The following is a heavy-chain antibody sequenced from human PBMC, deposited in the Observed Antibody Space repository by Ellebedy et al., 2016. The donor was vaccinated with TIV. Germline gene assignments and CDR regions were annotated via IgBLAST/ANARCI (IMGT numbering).Heavy chain of an antibody. CDR3: ARGDGYNYFDY. J-gene: IGHJ4*02. CDR1: GFTFSSYA. CDR2: IYPGGST. Sequence: GESLKISXAASGFTFSSYAMSWVRQAPGRGLEWVSVIYPGGSTYYADSVKGRFTISRDNSKNTLYLQMNSLRAEDTAVYYCARGDGYNYFDYWGQGTLVTVSS. D-gene: IGHD5-24*01. V-gene: IGHV3-66*01.